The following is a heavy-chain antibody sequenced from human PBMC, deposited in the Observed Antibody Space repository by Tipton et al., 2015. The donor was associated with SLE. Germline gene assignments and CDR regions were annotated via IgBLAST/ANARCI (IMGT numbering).Heavy chain of an antibody. V-gene: IGHV3-33*01. Sequence: QLVQSGGGVVQPGRSLRLSCAASGVSFSEFGMHWVRQAPGKGLEWVAVKWFDGSNEYYADSVKGRFTISRDNSKNTLFLQMNTRRAEDTAVSYCARVADSDEGMGVWGKGTTVAVSS. CDR1: GVSFSEFG. J-gene: IGHJ6*03. CDR3: ARVADSDEGMGV. CDR2: KWFDGSNE.